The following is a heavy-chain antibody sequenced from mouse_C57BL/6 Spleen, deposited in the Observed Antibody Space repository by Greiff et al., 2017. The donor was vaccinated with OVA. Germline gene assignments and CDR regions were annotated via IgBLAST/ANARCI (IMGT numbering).Heavy chain of an antibody. J-gene: IGHJ1*03. CDR3: ARDRYYYGSSYWYFDV. CDR2: INPSNGGT. V-gene: IGHV1-53*01. CDR1: GYTFTSYW. D-gene: IGHD1-1*01. Sequence: VQLQQPGTELVKPGASVKLSCKASGYTFTSYWMHWVKQRPGQGLEWIGNINPSNGGTNYNEKFKSKATLTVDKSSSTAYMQLSSLTSEDSAVYYCARDRYYYGSSYWYFDVWGTGTTVTVSS.